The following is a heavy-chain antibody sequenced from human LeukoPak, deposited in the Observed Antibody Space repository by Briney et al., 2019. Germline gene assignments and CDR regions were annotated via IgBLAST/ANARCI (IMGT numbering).Heavy chain of an antibody. CDR2: IRYDGSNK. Sequence: GGSLRLSCAASGFTFSSYGMHWVRQAPGKGLEWVAFIRYDGSNKYYADSVKGRFTISRDNSKNTLYLQINSLRAEDTAVYYCAKLMVRGAYWGQGTLVTVSS. V-gene: IGHV3-30*02. D-gene: IGHD3-10*01. CDR3: AKLMVRGAY. J-gene: IGHJ4*02. CDR1: GFTFSSYG.